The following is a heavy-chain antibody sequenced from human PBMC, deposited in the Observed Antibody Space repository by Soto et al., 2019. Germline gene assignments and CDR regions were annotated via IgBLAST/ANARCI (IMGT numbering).Heavy chain of an antibody. D-gene: IGHD3-10*01. CDR2: IYYNGHT. J-gene: IGHJ6*02. CDR1: GGSISNSNHY. Sequence: QLQLQESGPGLVKPSETLSLTCTVSGGSISNSNHYWGWIRQPPGKGLDWIGSIYYNGHTFYNSSRKRRLTVSVDTSMNQFSLQLSSVTAADTALYCCARGADGPIKNFDYDYGMDVWGQGTTVTVAS. V-gene: IGHV4-39*02. CDR3: ARGADGPIKNFDYDYGMDV.